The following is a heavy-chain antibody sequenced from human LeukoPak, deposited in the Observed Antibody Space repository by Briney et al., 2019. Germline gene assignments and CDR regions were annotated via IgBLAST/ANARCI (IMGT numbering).Heavy chain of an antibody. Sequence: ASVKVSCKASGYTFTSYDINWVRQATGQGLEWMGWMNPNSGNTGYAQKFQGRVTITRNTSISTAYMELSSLRSEDTAVYYCARAPGWDDFWSGYWVPQTYYYMDVWGKGTTVTVSS. CDR1: GYTFTSYD. CDR3: ARAPGWDDFWSGYWVPQTYYYMDV. CDR2: MNPNSGNT. D-gene: IGHD3-3*01. J-gene: IGHJ6*03. V-gene: IGHV1-8*03.